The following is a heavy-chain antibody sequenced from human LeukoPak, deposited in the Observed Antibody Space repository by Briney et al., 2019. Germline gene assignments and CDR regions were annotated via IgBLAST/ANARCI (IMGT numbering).Heavy chain of an antibody. CDR1: GYSISSGYY. J-gene: IGHJ4*02. Sequence: PSETLSLTCTVSGYSISSGYYWGWIRQPPGKGLEWIGSIYHSGSTYYNPSLKSRVTISVDTSKNQFSLKLSSVTAADTAVYYCAIAIEANAKLVGATDFDYWGQGTLVTVSS. CDR3: AIAIEANAKLVGATDFDY. V-gene: IGHV4-38-2*02. D-gene: IGHD1-26*01. CDR2: IYHSGST.